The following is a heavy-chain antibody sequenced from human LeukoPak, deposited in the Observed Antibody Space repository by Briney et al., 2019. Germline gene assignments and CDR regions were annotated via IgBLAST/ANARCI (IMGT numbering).Heavy chain of an antibody. CDR2: ISYDGSNK. D-gene: IGHD3-10*01. Sequence: PGRSLRLSCAASGFTFSSYGMHWVRQAPGKGLEWVAVISYDGSNKYYADSVKGRFTISRDNSKNTLYLQMNSLRAEDTAVYYCAKDEGTFVVRGVISTDYWGQGTLVTVSS. CDR1: GFTFSSYG. CDR3: AKDEGTFVVRGVISTDY. V-gene: IGHV3-30*18. J-gene: IGHJ4*02.